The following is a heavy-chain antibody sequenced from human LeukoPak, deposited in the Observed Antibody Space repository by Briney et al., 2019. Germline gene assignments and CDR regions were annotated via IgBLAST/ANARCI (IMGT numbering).Heavy chain of an antibody. D-gene: IGHD1-26*01. CDR2: ISAYNGNT. CDR1: GYTFTSYG. V-gene: IGHV1-18*01. J-gene: IGHJ4*02. Sequence: ASVKVSCKASGYTFTSYGITWVRQAPGQGLEWMGWISAYNGNTNYAQNLQDRVSPTTDTSTSTAYMELRSLRSDDTAVYYCARGSDSTSWDLDYWGQGTLVTVSS. CDR3: ARGSDSTSWDLDY.